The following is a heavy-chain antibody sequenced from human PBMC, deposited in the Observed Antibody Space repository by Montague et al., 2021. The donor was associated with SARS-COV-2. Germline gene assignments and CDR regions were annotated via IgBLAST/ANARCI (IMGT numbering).Heavy chain of an antibody. Sequence: SETLSLTCTVSGDSISSSNYYWSWIRQPPGKGLEWIGSIYYRGSTYYNPSLKSRVFISVDTSMNQFSLKLSSVTAADTAVYYCARQGEEATIVGWWFFDLWGRGTLVTVSS. D-gene: IGHD5-24*01. J-gene: IGHJ2*01. V-gene: IGHV4-39*01. CDR3: ARQGEEATIVGWWFFDL. CDR1: GDSISSSNYY. CDR2: IYYRGST.